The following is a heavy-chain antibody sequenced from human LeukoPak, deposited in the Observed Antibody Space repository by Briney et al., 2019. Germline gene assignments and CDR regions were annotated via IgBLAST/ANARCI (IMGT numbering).Heavy chain of an antibody. D-gene: IGHD1-26*01. V-gene: IGHV3-72*01. J-gene: IGHJ4*02. CDR2: IKNKSNSYIT. CDR1: GFTFSDHF. CDR3: ASIRGTLGY. Sequence: GGSLRLSCAASGFTFSDHFMDWVRQAPGKGLEWVGRIKNKSNSYITQYAASMEGRFTISRDDSKNSLYLQMSSLKTEDTAMYYCASIRGTLGYWGQGTVVTVSS.